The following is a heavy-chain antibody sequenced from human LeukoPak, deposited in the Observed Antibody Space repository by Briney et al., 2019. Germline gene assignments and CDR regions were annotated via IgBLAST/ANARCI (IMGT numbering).Heavy chain of an antibody. D-gene: IGHD1-26*01. J-gene: IGHJ3*02. V-gene: IGHV3-73*01. CDR2: IRIKANSYAT. Sequence: GGSLRLSCAASGFTFSGSAMHWVRQASGKGLEWVGRIRIKANSYATAYAASVKGRFTISRDDSKNTAYLQMNSLKTEDTAVYYCTRPPWEPNEAFDIWGQGTMVTVSS. CDR3: TRPPWEPNEAFDI. CDR1: GFTFSGSA.